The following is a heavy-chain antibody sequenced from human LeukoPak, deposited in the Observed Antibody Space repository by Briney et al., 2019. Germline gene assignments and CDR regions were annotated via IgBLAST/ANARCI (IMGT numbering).Heavy chain of an antibody. D-gene: IGHD3-10*01. Sequence: GASVKVSCKASGYTFTGYYMHWVRQAPGQGLEWMGWINPNSGGTNYAQKFQGRVTMTRDTSISTAYMELSRLRSDDTAVYYCARAHPAPGIWFDHWGQGTLVTVSS. V-gene: IGHV1-2*02. CDR3: ARAHPAPGIWFDH. J-gene: IGHJ5*02. CDR1: GYTFTGYY. CDR2: INPNSGGT.